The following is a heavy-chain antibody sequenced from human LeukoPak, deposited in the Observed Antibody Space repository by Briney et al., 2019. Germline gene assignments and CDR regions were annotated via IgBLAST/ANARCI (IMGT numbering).Heavy chain of an antibody. D-gene: IGHD6-6*01. CDR3: ARGYSSSYRIDY. J-gene: IGHJ4*02. CDR1: GFTFSSYW. V-gene: IGHV3-74*01. CDR2: INGDGSST. Sequence: GGSSRLSCAASGFTFSSYWMPWVRQAPGKGLVWVSRINGDGSSTSYADSVKGRFTISRDNARNTLYLQMNSLRAEDTAVYYCARGYSSSYRIDYWGQGTLVTVSS.